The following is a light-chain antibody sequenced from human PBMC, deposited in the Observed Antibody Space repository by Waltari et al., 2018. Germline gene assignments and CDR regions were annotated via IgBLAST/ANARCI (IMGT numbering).Light chain of an antibody. CDR3: YSSTDNSGI. V-gene: IGLV3-27*01. CDR1: VLTKKY. J-gene: IGLJ2*01. CDR2: KGS. Sequence: SYELTQPSSVSVSPGQTAKITCSGDVLTKKYARWFQQKPGQAPVLMIYKGSERPSRIPERFSGSSSGATVTLTITGAQGEDEADYYCYSSTDNSGIFGGGTTLTVL.